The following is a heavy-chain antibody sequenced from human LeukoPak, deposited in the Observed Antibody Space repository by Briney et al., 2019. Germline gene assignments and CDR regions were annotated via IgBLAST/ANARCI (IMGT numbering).Heavy chain of an antibody. CDR3: ARVLWSYYYYMDV. Sequence: ASETLSLTCTVSGGSISSSSYYWGWIRQPPGKGLEWIGSIYYSGSTYYNPSLKSRVTISVDTSKNQFSLKLSSVTAADTAVYYCARVLWSYYYYMDVWGKGTTVTISS. D-gene: IGHD2/OR15-2a*01. CDR2: IYYSGST. J-gene: IGHJ6*03. V-gene: IGHV4-39*01. CDR1: GGSISSSSYY.